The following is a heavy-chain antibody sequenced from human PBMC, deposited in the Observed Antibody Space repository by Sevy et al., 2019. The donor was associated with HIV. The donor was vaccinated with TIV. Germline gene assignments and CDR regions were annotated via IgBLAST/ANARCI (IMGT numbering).Heavy chain of an antibody. CDR3: ARDYYTSSRYCSGGSCYSDYYYGMDV. J-gene: IGHJ6*02. CDR2: INPNSGGT. Sequence: ASLKVSCKASGYTFTGYYMHWVRQAPGQGLEWMGWINPNSGGTNYAQKFQGRVTMTRDTSISTAYMELSRLRSDDTAVYYCARDYYTSSRYCSGGSCYSDYYYGMDVWGQGTTVTVSS. D-gene: IGHD2-15*01. CDR1: GYTFTGYY. V-gene: IGHV1-2*02.